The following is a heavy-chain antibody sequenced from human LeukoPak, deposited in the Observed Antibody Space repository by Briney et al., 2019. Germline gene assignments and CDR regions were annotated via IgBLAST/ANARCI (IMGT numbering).Heavy chain of an antibody. Sequence: GGSLRLSCASSVFTFSDFGMHWVRQAPGKGLEWVAFIRNDCSNDYYPESVKGRFTISRDNSRTTLYLQMHSLRIEDTAVYYCVKGGSSSHNWFDPWGQGILVTVSS. CDR3: VKGGSSSHNWFDP. CDR1: VFTFSDFG. V-gene: IGHV3-30*02. CDR2: IRNDCSND. D-gene: IGHD6-13*01. J-gene: IGHJ5*02.